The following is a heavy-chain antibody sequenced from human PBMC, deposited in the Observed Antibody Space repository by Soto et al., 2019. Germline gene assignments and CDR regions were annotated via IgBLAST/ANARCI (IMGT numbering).Heavy chain of an antibody. CDR3: ARQIAVAGCFDY. CDR1: GFTFSSYS. CDR2: ISSSSSYI. Sequence: PGGSLRLSCAASGFTFSSYSMNWVRQAPGKGLEWVSSISSSSSYIYYADSVKVRFTVSRDNAKNSLYLQMNSLRAEDTAVYYCARQIAVAGCFDYWGQGTLVTVSS. J-gene: IGHJ4*02. D-gene: IGHD6-19*01. V-gene: IGHV3-21*01.